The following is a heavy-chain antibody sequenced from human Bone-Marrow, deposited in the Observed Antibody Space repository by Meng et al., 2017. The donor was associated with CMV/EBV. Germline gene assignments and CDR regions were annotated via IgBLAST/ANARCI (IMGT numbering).Heavy chain of an antibody. V-gene: IGHV3-7*01. J-gene: IGHJ6*02. D-gene: IGHD3-3*01. CDR2: IKQDGSEK. CDR1: GFTFSSYW. Sequence: GESLKISCAASGFTFSSYWMSWVRQAPGKGLEWVANIKQDGSEKYYVDSVKGRFTISRDNAKNSLYLQMNSLRAEDTAVYYCARDRGAYYDFWSGYYGPYYYYGMDVWGQGTTVTVSS. CDR3: ARDRGAYYDFWSGYYGPYYYYGMDV.